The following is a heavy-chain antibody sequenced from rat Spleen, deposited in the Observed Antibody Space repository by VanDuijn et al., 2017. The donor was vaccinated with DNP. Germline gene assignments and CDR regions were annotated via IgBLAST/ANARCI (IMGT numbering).Heavy chain of an antibody. CDR1: GFTFSNYG. Sequence: EVQLVESGGGLVQPGRSLKLSCAASGFTFSNYGMAWVRQAPKKGLEWVATISTSGGSTYYRDSVKGRFTISRDNAKSTLYLQMESMRSEDTATYYCARDIGYYWYFDYWGQGVMVTVSS. D-gene: IGHD1-5*01. CDR3: ARDIGYYWYFDY. V-gene: IGHV5S13*01. CDR2: ISTSGGST. J-gene: IGHJ2*01.